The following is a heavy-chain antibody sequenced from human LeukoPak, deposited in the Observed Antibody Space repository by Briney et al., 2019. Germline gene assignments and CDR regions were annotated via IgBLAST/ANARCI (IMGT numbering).Heavy chain of an antibody. CDR2: ISSSSSYI. CDR3: ASELLWFGELYLDY. Sequence: GGSLRLSCAASGFTFSSYSMIWVRQAPGKGLEWVSSISSSSSYIYYADSVKGRFTISRDNAKNSLYLQMNSLRAEDTAVYYCASELLWFGELYLDYWGQGTLVTVSS. J-gene: IGHJ4*02. D-gene: IGHD3-10*01. V-gene: IGHV3-21*01. CDR1: GFTFSSYS.